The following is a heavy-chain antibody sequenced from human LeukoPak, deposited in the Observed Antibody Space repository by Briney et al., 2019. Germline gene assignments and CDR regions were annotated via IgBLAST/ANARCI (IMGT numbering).Heavy chain of an antibody. Sequence: GGSLRLSCAASGFTVSGNYMSWVRQAPGKGLEWVSGIYSGRITYYADSVKGRFTISRDNSKNTVYLQMNNLRAEDTAVYYCARGGYSYGLFDYWGQGTLVTVSS. CDR1: GFTVSGNY. V-gene: IGHV3-66*01. J-gene: IGHJ4*02. CDR2: IYSGRIT. D-gene: IGHD5-18*01. CDR3: ARGGYSYGLFDY.